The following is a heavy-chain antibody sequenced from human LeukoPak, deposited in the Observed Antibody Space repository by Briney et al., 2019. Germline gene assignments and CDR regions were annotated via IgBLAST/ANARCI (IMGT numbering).Heavy chain of an antibody. J-gene: IGHJ4*01. V-gene: IGHV1-2*02. D-gene: IGHD1-1*01. CDR2: INPNSGDT. CDR1: GDTLSGYF. Sequence: ASVKVSCKASGDTLSGYFLHWVRQAPGQGLEWMGWINPNSGDTNYAQKFQGGITMTRDTSIMTAFLELTSLKFDDTAVYFCARGYDKVDYWGQGTLAIASS. CDR3: ARGYDKVDY.